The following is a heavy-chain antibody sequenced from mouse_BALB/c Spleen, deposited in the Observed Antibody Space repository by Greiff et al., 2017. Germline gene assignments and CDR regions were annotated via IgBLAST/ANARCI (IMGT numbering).Heavy chain of an antibody. CDR2: FDPENGNT. J-gene: IGHJ4*01. V-gene: IGHV14-1*02. CDR3: ARGAMDY. CDR1: GFNIKDYY. Sequence: VQLQQSGAELVRPGALVKLSCKASGFNIKDYYMHWVKQRPEQGLEWIGWFDPENGNTIYDPKFQGKTSKTEDTSSNTAYLQFSTLTSEDTAVYYCARGAMDYWGQGTSVTVSS.